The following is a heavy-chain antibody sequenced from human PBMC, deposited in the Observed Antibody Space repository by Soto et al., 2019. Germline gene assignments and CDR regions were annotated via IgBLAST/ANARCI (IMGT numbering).Heavy chain of an antibody. CDR2: IYYSGST. Sequence: SETLSLTCTVSGGSISSSSYYWGWIRQPPGKGLEWIGSIYYSGSTYYNPSLKSRVTISVDTSKNQFSLKLSSVTAADTAVYYCARHSFQYYYDSSGYYYFDYWGQGTLVTVSS. CDR1: GGSISSSSYY. D-gene: IGHD3-22*01. CDR3: ARHSFQYYYDSSGYYYFDY. V-gene: IGHV4-39*01. J-gene: IGHJ4*02.